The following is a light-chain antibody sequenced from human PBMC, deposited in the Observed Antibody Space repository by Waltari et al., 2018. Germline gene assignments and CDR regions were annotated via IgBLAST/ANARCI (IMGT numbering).Light chain of an antibody. Sequence: EIVMTQSPATLSVSPGERPTLSSRASQSVSSNVAWYQQKPGQPPRLLIYGASTRATGIPARFRGSGSGTEFTLTISSMQSEDFAVYYCQQYNNWLYTFGQGTKLEIK. CDR1: QSVSSN. CDR3: QQYNNWLYT. V-gene: IGKV3-15*01. J-gene: IGKJ2*01. CDR2: GAS.